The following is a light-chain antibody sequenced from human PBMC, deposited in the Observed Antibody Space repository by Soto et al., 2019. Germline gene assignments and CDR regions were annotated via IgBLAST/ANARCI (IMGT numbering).Light chain of an antibody. CDR1: QSISSW. CDR3: QQYATSSPT. J-gene: IGKJ2*01. CDR2: GAS. Sequence: DIQMTQSPSPLSASVGDRVTITCRASQSISSWLAWYQQRPREAPKLLIYGASSLESGVPSRFSGSGSGTEFTLTISSLQPTDFATYYCQQYATSSPTFGQGTKLQS. V-gene: IGKV1-5*01.